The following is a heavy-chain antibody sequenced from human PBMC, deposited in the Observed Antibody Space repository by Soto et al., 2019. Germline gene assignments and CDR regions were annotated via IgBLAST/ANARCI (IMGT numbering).Heavy chain of an antibody. Sequence: SGPTLVNPTQTLTLTCTFSGFSFTTAGVAVGWIRQTPGGALEWLTLIYYNDDRRFSPSLKTRLTITGDTSKNQVVLSLTNVDPGDTATYFCAHSAVGYESIYLYFWIQGIRFTVSS. D-gene: IGHD5-12*01. CDR3: AHSAVGYESIYLYF. CDR2: IYYNDDR. J-gene: IGHJ4*02. V-gene: IGHV2-5*01. CDR1: GFSFTTAGVA.